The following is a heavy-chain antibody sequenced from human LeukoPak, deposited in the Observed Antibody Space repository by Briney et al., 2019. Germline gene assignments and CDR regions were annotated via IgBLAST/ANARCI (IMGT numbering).Heavy chain of an antibody. J-gene: IGHJ6*02. Sequence: GGSLRLSCAASGFIFSDHYMDWVRQAPGKGLEWVSRINSDGSSTSYADSVKGRFTISRDNAKNTLYLQMNSLRAEDTAVYYCARDYYGRMDVWGQGTTVTVSS. CDR2: INSDGSST. D-gene: IGHD3-10*01. CDR1: GFIFSDHY. V-gene: IGHV3-74*01. CDR3: ARDYYGRMDV.